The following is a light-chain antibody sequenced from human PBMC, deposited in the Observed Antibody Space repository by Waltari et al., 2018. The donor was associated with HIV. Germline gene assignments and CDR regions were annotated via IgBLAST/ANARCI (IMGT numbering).Light chain of an antibody. CDR2: AYG. V-gene: IGLV1-51*01. Sequence: QSVLTQPPSVSAAPGQKVSISCSGSSSNIADNYVSWYKRLPGAGPKLLTYAYGRRAPGTPGRFSASDAGRSATLVSTGVQTEDEGDYFCATWDHSRDGVVFGGGTTLSVL. CDR1: SSNIADNY. CDR3: ATWDHSRDGVV. J-gene: IGLJ3*02.